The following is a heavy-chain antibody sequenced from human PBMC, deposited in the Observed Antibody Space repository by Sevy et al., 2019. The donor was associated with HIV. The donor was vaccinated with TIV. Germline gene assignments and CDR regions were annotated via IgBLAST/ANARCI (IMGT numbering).Heavy chain of an antibody. CDR2: ISSSGGST. CDR1: GFTFISYT. V-gene: IGHV3-23*01. J-gene: IGHJ4*02. Sequence: GGSLRLSCVASGFTFISYTMSWVRQAPVKGLEWVSAISSSGGSTYYGDSVKGRFTISRDNSKNTVYLEINNLRAEDTALYYCAKEEFSGYNFGYWGQGTLVTVS. CDR3: AKEEFSGYNFGY. D-gene: IGHD5-12*01.